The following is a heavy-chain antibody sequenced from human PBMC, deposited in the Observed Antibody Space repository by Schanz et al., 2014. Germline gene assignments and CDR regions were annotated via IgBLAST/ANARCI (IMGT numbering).Heavy chain of an antibody. Sequence: QVQLQESGPGLVKPSETLSLTCTISGGSISAYYWSWIRQSAGKGLEWIGRIYTSGGTNYNPSLNSRVTLSADTSKNLFSLKLTSVPAADTAVYYCARDPLSYSGTQEASDIWGQGTMVIVSS. CDR3: ARDPLSYSGTQEASDI. CDR2: IYTSGGT. CDR1: GGSISAYY. J-gene: IGHJ3*02. V-gene: IGHV4-4*07. D-gene: IGHD1-26*01.